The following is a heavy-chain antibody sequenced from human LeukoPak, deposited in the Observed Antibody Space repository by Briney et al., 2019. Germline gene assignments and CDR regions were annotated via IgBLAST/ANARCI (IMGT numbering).Heavy chain of an antibody. CDR2: INPNSGGT. D-gene: IGHD4-23*01. CDR3: AISDYGGKSPPLDY. V-gene: IGHV1-2*02. J-gene: IGHJ4*02. CDR1: GYTFTGYF. Sequence: ASVKVSCKASGYTFTGYFIHWVRQAPGQGLEWMGWINPNSGGTNYAQKFQGRVTMTRDTSISTAYMELSRLRSDDTAVYYCAISDYGGKSPPLDYWGQGTLVTLSS.